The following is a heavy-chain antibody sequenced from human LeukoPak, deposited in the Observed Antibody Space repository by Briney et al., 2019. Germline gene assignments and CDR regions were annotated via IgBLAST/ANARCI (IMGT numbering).Heavy chain of an antibody. V-gene: IGHV4-59*08. CDR1: GGSINSYY. D-gene: IGHD5-18*01. CDR3: ARQPAATAAFDI. Sequence: PSETLSLTCTVSGGSINSYYWSWIRQAPGKGLEWIGYIYYTGGEINYNPSLKSRLTISVDTSKNQFSLMLTSVAAADTAVYYCARQPAATAAFDIWAQGTMVTVSS. J-gene: IGHJ3*02. CDR2: IYYTGGEI.